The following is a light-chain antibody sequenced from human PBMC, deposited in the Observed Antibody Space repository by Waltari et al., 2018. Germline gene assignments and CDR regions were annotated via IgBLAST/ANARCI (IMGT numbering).Light chain of an antibody. V-gene: IGLV1-40*01. CDR1: GSNIGAGYD. CDR2: GVT. CDR3: QSYDTSLSVV. Sequence: QSVLTQPPSLSGAPGQRVTISCPGSGSNIGAGYDVHWSRQLPGQAPPPLIYGVTTRPPGVSDRFSGSQFDTSASLAITALQAEDEAEYYCQSYDTSLSVVFGGGTKLTVL. J-gene: IGLJ2*01.